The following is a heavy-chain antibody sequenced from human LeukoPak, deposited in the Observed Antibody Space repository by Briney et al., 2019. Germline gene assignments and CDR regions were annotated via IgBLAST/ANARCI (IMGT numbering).Heavy chain of an antibody. CDR2: MKEDGTQT. J-gene: IGHJ4*02. CDR1: GSILRSHW. Sequence: GGSLRLSCAASGSILRSHWMNWVRQAPGKGLEWVANMKEDGTQTYYLESVRGRFTISRDYAKGSLYLQMDSLSVEDTAVYYCVAKRRIHPNYSDYWGQGTLATVSS. V-gene: IGHV3-7*01. CDR3: VAKRRIHPNYSDY.